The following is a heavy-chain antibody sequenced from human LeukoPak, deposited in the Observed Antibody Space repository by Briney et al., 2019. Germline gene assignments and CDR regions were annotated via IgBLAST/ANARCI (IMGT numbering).Heavy chain of an antibody. CDR3: ARSYGYDNYYYYYMDV. D-gene: IGHD5-18*01. V-gene: IGHV4-4*07. CDR1: GGSISSYY. Sequence: PSETLSLTCTVSGGSISSYYWSWIRQPAGKGLEWIGRIYTSGSTNYNPSLKSRVTISVDKSENQFSLKLSSVTAADTAVYYCARSYGYDNYYYYYMDVWGKGTTVTVSS. J-gene: IGHJ6*03. CDR2: IYTSGST.